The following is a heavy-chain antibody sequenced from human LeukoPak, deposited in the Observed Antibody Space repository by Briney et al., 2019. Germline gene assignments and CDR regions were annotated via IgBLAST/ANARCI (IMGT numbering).Heavy chain of an antibody. CDR2: ISSSGSTI. D-gene: IGHD1-7*01. CDR3: ARDRVTGTFPYYYYMDV. CDR1: GFTFSDYY. Sequence: GGSLRLSCAASGFTFSDYYMSWIRQAPGKGLEWISYISSSGSTIYYADSVKGRFTISRDNAKNSLYLQMNSLRAEDTAVYYCARDRVTGTFPYYYYMDVWGKGTTVTVSS. V-gene: IGHV3-11*01. J-gene: IGHJ6*03.